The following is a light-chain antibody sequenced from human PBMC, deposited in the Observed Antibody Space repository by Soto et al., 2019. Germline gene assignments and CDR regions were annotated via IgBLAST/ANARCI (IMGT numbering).Light chain of an antibody. CDR3: QQYSNWPPWT. J-gene: IGKJ1*01. CDR1: QSVSSK. V-gene: IGKV3-15*01. CDR2: DAS. Sequence: ETVMTQSPATLSVSPGEGATLSCRASQSVSSKLAWYQQKPGQAPRLLIYDASTRATGIPARFSGSGSETEFTLTISRLQSEEFAVYYCQQYSNWPPWTFGQGTKVEIK.